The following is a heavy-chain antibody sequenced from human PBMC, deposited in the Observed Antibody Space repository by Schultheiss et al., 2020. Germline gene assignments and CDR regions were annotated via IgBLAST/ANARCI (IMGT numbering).Heavy chain of an antibody. D-gene: IGHD3-10*01. CDR3: AKEGDKGYGMDV. CDR1: GFTFSSYW. Sequence: GGSLRLSCAASGFTFSSYWMSWVRQAPGKGLEWVAVISYDGSNKYYADSVKGRFTISRDNSKNTLYLQMNSLRAEDTAVYYCAKEGDKGYGMDVWGQGTTVTVSS. J-gene: IGHJ6*02. V-gene: IGHV3-30*18. CDR2: ISYDGSNK.